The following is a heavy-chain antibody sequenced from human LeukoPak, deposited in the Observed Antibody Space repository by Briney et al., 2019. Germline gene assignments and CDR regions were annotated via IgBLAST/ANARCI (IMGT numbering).Heavy chain of an antibody. Sequence: SVKVSCTASGYTFTSYGISWVRQAPGQGLEWMGGIIPIFGTANYAQKFQGRVTITADESTSTAYMELSSLRSEDTAVYYCARDSPVAARLDYYYYMDVWGKGTTVTVSS. D-gene: IGHD6-6*01. J-gene: IGHJ6*03. CDR1: GYTFTSYG. CDR2: IIPIFGTA. V-gene: IGHV1-69*13. CDR3: ARDSPVAARLDYYYYMDV.